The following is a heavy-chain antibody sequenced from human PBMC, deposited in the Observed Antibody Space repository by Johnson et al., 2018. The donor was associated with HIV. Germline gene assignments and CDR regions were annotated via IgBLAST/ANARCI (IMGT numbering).Heavy chain of an antibody. V-gene: IGHV3-30-3*01. CDR1: GFTFSSYA. CDR2: ISYDGSNK. D-gene: IGHD6-13*01. CDR3: AKDIAAAGTDAFDI. J-gene: IGHJ3*02. Sequence: QVQLVESGGGVVQPGRSLRLSCAASGFTFSSYAMHWVRQAPGKGLEWVAVISYDGSNKYYADSVKGRFTISRDNAKNSLYLQMNSLRAEDTALYYCAKDIAAAGTDAFDIWGQGTMVTVSS.